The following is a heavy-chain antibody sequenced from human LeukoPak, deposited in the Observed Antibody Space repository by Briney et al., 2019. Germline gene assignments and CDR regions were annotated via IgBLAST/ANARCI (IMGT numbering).Heavy chain of an antibody. V-gene: IGHV1-69*01. J-gene: IGHJ4*02. Sequence: GASVKVSCKASGGTFSSHAISWVRQAPGQGLEWMGGIIPIFGTANYAQKFQGRVTITADESTSTAYMELSSLRSEDTAVYYCARDVYSYGYYFDYWGQGTLVTVSS. CDR3: ARDVYSYGYYFDY. CDR1: GGTFSSHA. D-gene: IGHD5-18*01. CDR2: IIPIFGTA.